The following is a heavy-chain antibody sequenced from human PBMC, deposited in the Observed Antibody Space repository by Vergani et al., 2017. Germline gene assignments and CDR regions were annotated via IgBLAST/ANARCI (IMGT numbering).Heavy chain of an antibody. V-gene: IGHV4-59*01. D-gene: IGHD2-21*01. Sequence: QVQLQESGPGLVKPSETLFLTCSVSGDSINTYYWTWIRQPPGKGLEWIGYIYDSGDTKYNPSLKSRVTMSLDTSKNQFSLNLYSVTAADTAVYYCARGALWWLRQIDSWGQGTLVTVSS. J-gene: IGHJ4*02. CDR2: IYDSGDT. CDR3: ARGALWWLRQIDS. CDR1: GDSINTYY.